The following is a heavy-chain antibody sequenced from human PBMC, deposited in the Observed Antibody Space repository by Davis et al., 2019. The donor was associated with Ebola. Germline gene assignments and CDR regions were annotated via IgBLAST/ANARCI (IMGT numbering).Heavy chain of an antibody. V-gene: IGHV1-69*13. D-gene: IGHD6-19*01. CDR2: IIPIFGTA. CDR3: ARGGHRAVAHGDY. Sequence: SVKVSCKASGGTFSSYAISWVRQAPGQGLEWMGGIIPIFGTANYAQKFQGRVTITADESTSTAYMELSSLRSEDTAVYYCARGGHRAVAHGDYWGQGTLVTVSS. CDR1: GGTFSSYA. J-gene: IGHJ4*02.